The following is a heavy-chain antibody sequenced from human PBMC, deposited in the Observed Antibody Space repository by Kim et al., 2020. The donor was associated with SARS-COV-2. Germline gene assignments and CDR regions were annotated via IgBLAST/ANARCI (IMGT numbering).Heavy chain of an antibody. D-gene: IGHD2-15*01. CDR3: ARVGGYCSGGSCCYYFDY. J-gene: IGHJ4*02. CDR1: GFTFSSYG. CDR2: IWYDGSNK. V-gene: IGHV3-33*01. Sequence: GGSLRLSCAASGFTFSSYGMHWVRQAPGNGLEWVAVIWYDGSNKYYADSVKGRFTISRDNSKNTLYLQMNSLRAEDTAVYYCARVGGYCSGGSCCYYFDYWGQGTLVTVSS.